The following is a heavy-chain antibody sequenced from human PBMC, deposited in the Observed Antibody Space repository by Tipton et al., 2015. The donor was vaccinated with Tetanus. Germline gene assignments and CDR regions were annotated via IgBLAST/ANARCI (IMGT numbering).Heavy chain of an antibody. D-gene: IGHD3-3*01. V-gene: IGHV4-59*01. CDR3: ARTSGYLYSSY. Sequence: LRLSCTVSGGSISSFYWTWIRQPPGKGLEWIGYIDYFGTTKYNPSLKSRVAMSVDTSKNQLSLKLSSVTSADTAVYYCARTSGYLYSSYWGQGTLVTVSS. CDR1: GGSISSFY. CDR2: IDYFGTT. J-gene: IGHJ1*01.